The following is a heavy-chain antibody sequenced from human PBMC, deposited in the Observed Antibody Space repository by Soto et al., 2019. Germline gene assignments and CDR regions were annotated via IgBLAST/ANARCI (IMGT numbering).Heavy chain of an antibody. CDR3: ARTTVHCSSTSCYTGWFDP. CDR1: GGTFSSYA. CDR2: VIPIFGTA. J-gene: IGHJ5*02. Sequence: QVQLVQSGAEVKKPGSSVKVSCKASGGTFSSYAISWVRQAPGQGLEWMSGVIPIFGTANYAQKFQGRATITADETTSRAYMVLSSLRSDDTAAYYCARTTVHCSSTSCYTGWFDPWGQGTLVTVSS. D-gene: IGHD2-2*02. V-gene: IGHV1-69*01.